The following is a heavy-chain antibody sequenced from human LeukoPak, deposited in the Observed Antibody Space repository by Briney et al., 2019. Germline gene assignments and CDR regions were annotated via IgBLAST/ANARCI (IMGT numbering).Heavy chain of an antibody. CDR3: ATGTAGRPFDF. CDR1: GFTFKSYA. V-gene: IGHV3-23*01. Sequence: GGSLRLSCAASGFTFKSYAMNWVRQAPGKGLEWVSVISGSGGTTSYADSVKGRFTMSRDNSMNTLSLQMNSLRAEDTARYYCATGTAGRPFDFWGQGALVTASS. CDR2: ISGSGGTT. J-gene: IGHJ4*02. D-gene: IGHD6-6*01.